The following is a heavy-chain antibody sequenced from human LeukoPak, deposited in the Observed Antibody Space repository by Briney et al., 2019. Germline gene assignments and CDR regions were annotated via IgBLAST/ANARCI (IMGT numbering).Heavy chain of an antibody. D-gene: IGHD4-11*01. CDR3: AKDNSPGWFGP. V-gene: IGHV3-74*01. Sequence: PGGSLRLSCATSGFTFSNYWMHWVRQVPGKGLVWVSRIKGDGSSTSYADSVKGRFTISRDNAKNTLYLQMNSLRAEDTAIYYCAKDNSPGWFGPWGQGTLFTVSS. J-gene: IGHJ5*02. CDR1: GFTFSNYW. CDR2: IKGDGSST.